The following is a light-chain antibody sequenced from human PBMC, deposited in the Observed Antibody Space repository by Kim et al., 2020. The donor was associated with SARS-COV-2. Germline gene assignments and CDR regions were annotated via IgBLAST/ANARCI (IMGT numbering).Light chain of an antibody. V-gene: IGKV1-33*01. CDR3: QQYDELPLT. J-gene: IGKJ4*01. Sequence: DIQMTQSPASLSASVGDRVTITCRATQDIKNYLNWYQQKPGKAPQLLIYDASNLETGVPSRFIGRGSGTDFTFIITTLQPEDVGTYYCQQYDELPLTFAGGTKVDIK. CDR1: QDIKNY. CDR2: DAS.